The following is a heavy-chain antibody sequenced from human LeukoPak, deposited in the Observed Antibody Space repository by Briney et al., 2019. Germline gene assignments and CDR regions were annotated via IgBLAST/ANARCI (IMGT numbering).Heavy chain of an antibody. V-gene: IGHV3-33*01. CDR2: IWYDGSNK. CDR1: GFTFSSYG. CDR3: AREPPRYYFDY. Sequence: PGGSLRLSCAASGFTFSSYGIHWVRQAPGKGLEWVAVIWYDGSNKYYADSVKGRFTISRDNSKNTLYLQMNSLRAEDTAVYYCAREPPRYYFDYWGQGNLVTVSS. J-gene: IGHJ4*02.